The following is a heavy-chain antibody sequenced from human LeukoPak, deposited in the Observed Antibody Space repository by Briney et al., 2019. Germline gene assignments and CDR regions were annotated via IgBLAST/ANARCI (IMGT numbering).Heavy chain of an antibody. J-gene: IGHJ5*02. CDR2: IRYDGSDK. CDR3: AKGDTS. CDR1: GFNFSNYD. V-gene: IGHV3-30*02. D-gene: IGHD2-21*02. Sequence: GGSLRLSCAASGFNFSNYDMHWVRQAPGKGLEWVAFIRYDGSDKCYADSVKGRFTISRDNSKNTLYVQMNSLRNEDTAVYYCAKGDTSWGQGTLVTVSS.